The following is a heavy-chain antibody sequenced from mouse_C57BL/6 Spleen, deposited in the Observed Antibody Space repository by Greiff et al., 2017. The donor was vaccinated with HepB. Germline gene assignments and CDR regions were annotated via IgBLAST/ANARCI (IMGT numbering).Heavy chain of an antibody. CDR1: GFTFSDYG. V-gene: IGHV5-17*01. D-gene: IGHD1-1*01. CDR2: ISSGSSTI. CDR3: AGGRGSYYFDY. J-gene: IGHJ2*01. Sequence: DVKLVESGGGLVKPGGSLKLSCAASGFTFSDYGMHWVRQAPEKGLEWVAYISSGSSTIYYADTVKGRFTISRDNAKNTLFLQMTSLRSEDTAMYYCAGGRGSYYFDYWGQGTTLTVSS.